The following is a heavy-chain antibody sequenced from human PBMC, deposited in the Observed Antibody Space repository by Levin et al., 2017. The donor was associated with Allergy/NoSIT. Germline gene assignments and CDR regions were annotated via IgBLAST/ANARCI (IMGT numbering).Heavy chain of an antibody. J-gene: IGHJ5*02. CDR2: ISGSGYPI. Sequence: PGGSLRLSCAASGFTFSNYEMNWVRQAPGKGLEWVSSISGSGYPIYYADYVKGRFTISRDNAENSLFLQMKSLRAEDAATYYCARVYNDTSGYKGWFDPWGQGTLVTVSS. D-gene: IGHD3-22*01. CDR3: ARVYNDTSGYKGWFDP. V-gene: IGHV3-48*03. CDR1: GFTFSNYE.